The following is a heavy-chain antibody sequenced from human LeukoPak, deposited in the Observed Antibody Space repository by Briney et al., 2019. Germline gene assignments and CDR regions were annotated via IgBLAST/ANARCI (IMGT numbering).Heavy chain of an antibody. CDR3: AKEPREYCSSTSCPNWFDS. J-gene: IGHJ5*01. CDR2: ISASGGTT. Sequence: GGSLRLSCAASGLTFNNYAMSWVRHAPGKGLEWVSAISASGGTTYYADSVKGRFTISRDNSENTLCLQMNSLRAGDTDVYYCAKEPREYCSSTSCPNWFDSWGQGTLVTVSS. D-gene: IGHD2-2*01. V-gene: IGHV3-23*01. CDR1: GLTFNNYA.